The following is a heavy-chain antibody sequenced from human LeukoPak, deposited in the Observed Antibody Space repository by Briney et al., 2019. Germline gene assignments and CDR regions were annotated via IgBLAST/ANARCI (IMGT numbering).Heavy chain of an antibody. CDR2: ICHSGRT. Sequence: SSETLSLTCSGSAGSIRSSSYYWGWIRQTPGKGLEWIGSICHSGRTYYNPSLKSRVTMSVDTSKNQFSLTLSSVTAADTAVYYCARQGDYYDSSGAHGPFDYSGQGTLVTVSS. CDR1: AGSIRSSSYY. D-gene: IGHD3-22*01. V-gene: IGHV4-39*01. J-gene: IGHJ4*02. CDR3: ARQGDYYDSSGAHGPFDY.